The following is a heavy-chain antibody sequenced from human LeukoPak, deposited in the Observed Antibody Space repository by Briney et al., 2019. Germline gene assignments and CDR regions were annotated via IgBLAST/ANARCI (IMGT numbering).Heavy chain of an antibody. CDR3: ARVIGATAIDY. J-gene: IGHJ4*02. V-gene: IGHV4-39*01. Sequence: PSETLSLTCSVSGASISSGSNYWGWIRQPPGKTLEWIGSIYSSGSTYYNPSLKSRVTISVDTSKNQFSLELRSVTAADTAVYYCARVIGATAIDYWGQGALVTVSS. CDR1: GASISSGSNY. CDR2: IYSSGST. D-gene: IGHD2-21*01.